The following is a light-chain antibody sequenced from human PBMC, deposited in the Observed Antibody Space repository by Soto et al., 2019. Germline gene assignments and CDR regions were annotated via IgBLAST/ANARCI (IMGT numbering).Light chain of an antibody. CDR3: AAWDDSLNGYV. CDR1: SSSIGSNS. Sequence: QSALTQPPSASGTPGQRVTISCSGRSSSIGSNSVNWYQQLPGTAPKLLIYSNNQRPSGVPDRFSGSKSGTSGSLVTSGLQSEDEADYFCAAWDDSLNGYVFGAGTKVTVL. J-gene: IGLJ1*01. CDR2: SNN. V-gene: IGLV1-44*01.